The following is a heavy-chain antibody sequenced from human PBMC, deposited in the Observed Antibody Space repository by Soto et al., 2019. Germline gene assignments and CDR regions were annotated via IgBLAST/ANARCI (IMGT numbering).Heavy chain of an antibody. Sequence: PGGSLRLSCTSSGFTFSSYWMHWVRQAPGKGLVWVSRLNSDGSSTSYADSVKGRFTISRDDAKNTLYLQMNSLRAEDTAVYYCARGSFWTGYSEISYWGQGTLVPVSS. CDR2: LNSDGSST. V-gene: IGHV3-74*01. CDR1: GFTFSSYW. J-gene: IGHJ4*02. D-gene: IGHD3-3*01. CDR3: ARGSFWTGYSEISY.